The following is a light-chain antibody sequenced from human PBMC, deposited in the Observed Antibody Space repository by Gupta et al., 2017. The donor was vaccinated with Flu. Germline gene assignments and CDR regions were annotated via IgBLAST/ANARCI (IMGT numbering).Light chain of an antibody. CDR2: GAS. V-gene: IGKV3-20*01. CDR3: QQDERSST. CDR1: QTVSNYY. Sequence: EIVLTQSPGTLSLSPGERATLSCRASQTVSNYYLAWYQLKPGQAPRLLIYGASTRATGIPDRFTGSGSGTDFTLTISRLEPEDFAVYYCQQDERSSTFGQGTTVEIK. J-gene: IGKJ1*01.